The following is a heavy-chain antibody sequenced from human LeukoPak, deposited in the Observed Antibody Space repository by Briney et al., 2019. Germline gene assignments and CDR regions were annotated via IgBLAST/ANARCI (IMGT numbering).Heavy chain of an antibody. Sequence: PSQTPSLTCTVSGGSISSGGYYWSWIRQPPGKGLEWIGYIYYSGRTNYNPSLKSRVTISVDTSKNQFSLKLSSVTAADTAVYYCARGGYYYDSTNFDYWGQGTLVTVSS. V-gene: IGHV4-61*08. CDR2: IYYSGRT. J-gene: IGHJ4*02. CDR1: GGSISSGGYY. CDR3: ARGGYYYDSTNFDY. D-gene: IGHD3-22*01.